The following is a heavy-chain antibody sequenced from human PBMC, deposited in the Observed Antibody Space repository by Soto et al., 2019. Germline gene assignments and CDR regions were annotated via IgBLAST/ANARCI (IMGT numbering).Heavy chain of an antibody. CDR2: ISYSGTT. V-gene: IGHV4-30-4*01. D-gene: IGHD3-22*01. CDR1: GGSISSGNYY. CDR3: AKGSWKHYDSSGSKDYFDY. J-gene: IGHJ4*02. Sequence: SETLSLTCTVSGGSISSGNYYWSWIRQPPGKGLEWIGFISYSGTTHYSASLRSRVSISVDTSKNQFSLDLSSVTAADTAVYYCAKGSWKHYDSSGSKDYFDYWGQGTLVTVSS.